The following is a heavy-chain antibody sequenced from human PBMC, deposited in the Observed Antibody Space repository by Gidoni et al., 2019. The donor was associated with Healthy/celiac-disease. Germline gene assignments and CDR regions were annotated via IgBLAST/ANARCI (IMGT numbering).Heavy chain of an antibody. D-gene: IGHD4-17*01. V-gene: IGHV2-26*01. CDR2: IFSNDEK. CDR1: GFSLSNARMG. J-gene: IGHJ5*02. CDR3: ARIIKPYGWCDP. Sequence: QVTLKESGPVLVKPTETLTLTCTVSGFSLSNARMGVSWIRQPPGNALEWLAHIFSNDEKSYRTSLKSRLTISKDTSKSQVVLTMTNMDPGDTATYYGARIIKPYGWCDPWGQVTLVTGSS.